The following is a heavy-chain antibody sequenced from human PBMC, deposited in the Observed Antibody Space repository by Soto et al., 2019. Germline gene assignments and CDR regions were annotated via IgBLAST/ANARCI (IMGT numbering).Heavy chain of an antibody. J-gene: IGHJ6*02. CDR3: ARIRRYCISTSCSYYYGMDV. V-gene: IGHV2-26*01. CDR1: GFSLSNARMG. D-gene: IGHD2-2*01. CDR2: IFSNDEK. Sequence: SGPTLVNPTESLTPTCTVSGFSLSNARMGVSWIRQPPGKALEWLAHIFSNDEKSYSTSLKSRLTISKDTSKSQVVLTMTNMDPVDTATYYFARIRRYCISTSCSYYYGMDVWGQGTTVTVSS.